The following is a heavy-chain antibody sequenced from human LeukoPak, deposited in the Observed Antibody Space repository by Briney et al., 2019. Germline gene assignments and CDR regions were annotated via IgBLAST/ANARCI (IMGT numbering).Heavy chain of an antibody. CDR3: ARGNWNDPKGWFDP. D-gene: IGHD1-1*01. Sequence: ASVKVSCKASGYTFTGYYMHWVRQAPGQGLEWMGWINPNSGGTNYAQKFQGRVTMTRDTSISTAYMELSRLRSDDTAVYYCARGNWNDPKGWFDPWGRGTLVTVSS. J-gene: IGHJ5*02. CDR1: GYTFTGYY. V-gene: IGHV1-2*02. CDR2: INPNSGGT.